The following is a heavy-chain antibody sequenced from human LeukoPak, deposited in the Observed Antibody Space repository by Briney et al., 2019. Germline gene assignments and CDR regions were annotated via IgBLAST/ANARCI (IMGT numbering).Heavy chain of an antibody. V-gene: IGHV1-69*04. D-gene: IGHD2-8*01. CDR3: ARDRMLGYPPDY. CDR2: IIPILGIA. J-gene: IGHJ4*02. Sequence: SVKVSCKASGGTFSSYAISWVRQAPGQGLEWMGRIIPILGIANYAQKLQGRVTMTTDTSTSTAYMELRSLRSDDTAVYYCARDRMLGYPPDYWGQGTLVTVSS. CDR1: GGTFSSYA.